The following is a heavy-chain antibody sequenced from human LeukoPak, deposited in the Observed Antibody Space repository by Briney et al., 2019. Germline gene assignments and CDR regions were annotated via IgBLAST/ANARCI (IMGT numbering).Heavy chain of an antibody. CDR3: ARDGTTTVTTTSFFDY. CDR1: GFTFSDYY. V-gene: IGHV3-11*01. D-gene: IGHD4-17*01. J-gene: IGHJ4*02. Sequence: GGSLRLSCAASGFTFSDYYMSWISQAPGKGLEWVSYISSSGSTIYYADSVKGRFTISRDNAKNSLYLQMNSLRAEDTAVYYCARDGTTTVTTTSFFDYWGQGTLVTVSS. CDR2: ISSSGSTI.